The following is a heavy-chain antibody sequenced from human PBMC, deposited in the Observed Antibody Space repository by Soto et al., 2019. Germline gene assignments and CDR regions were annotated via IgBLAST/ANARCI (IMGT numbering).Heavy chain of an antibody. D-gene: IGHD2-2*01. CDR3: ARARGYCTSTSCSHEYDY. J-gene: IGHJ4*02. CDR1: GYTFTSYY. V-gene: IGHV1-8*02. Sequence: ASVKVSCKASGYTFTSYYMHWVRQATGQGLEWMGRMNPNSGDTGYEQKFQGRVTMTRNTSISTAYMELSSLRSEDTAVYYCARARGYCTSTSCSHEYDYWGQGTLVTVSS. CDR2: MNPNSGDT.